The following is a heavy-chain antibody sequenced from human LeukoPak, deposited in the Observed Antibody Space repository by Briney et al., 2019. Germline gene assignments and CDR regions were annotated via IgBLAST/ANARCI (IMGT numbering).Heavy chain of an antibody. D-gene: IGHD2-15*01. CDR2: IYYSGST. V-gene: IGHV4-30-4*07. CDR1: GGSISSGGYS. Sequence: SQTLSLTCAVSGGSISSGGYSWSWIRQPPGKGLEWIGYIYYSGSTYYNPSLKSRVTISVDTSKNQFSLKLSSVTAADTAVYYCARSNGYCSGGSCPDAAIDYWGQGTLVTVSS. J-gene: IGHJ4*02. CDR3: ARSNGYCSGGSCPDAAIDY.